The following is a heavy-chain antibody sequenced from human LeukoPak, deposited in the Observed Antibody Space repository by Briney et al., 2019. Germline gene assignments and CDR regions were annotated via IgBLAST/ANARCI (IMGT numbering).Heavy chain of an antibody. CDR1: GGTFSSYA. J-gene: IGHJ6*02. Sequence: SVTVSCTASGGTFSSYAISWVRQAPGQGLEWMGGIIPIFGTANYAQKFQGRVTITADESTSTAYMELSSLRSEDTAVYYCASSPEMATIRRNLYYYYGMDVWGQGTTVTVSS. V-gene: IGHV1-69*13. CDR3: ASSPEMATIRRNLYYYYGMDV. D-gene: IGHD5-24*01. CDR2: IIPIFGTA.